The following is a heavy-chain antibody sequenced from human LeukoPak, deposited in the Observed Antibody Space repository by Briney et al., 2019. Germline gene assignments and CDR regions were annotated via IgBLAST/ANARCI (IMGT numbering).Heavy chain of an antibody. CDR1: GGSISIYY. Sequence: SETLSLTCTVSGGSISIYYWNWIRQPPGKGLEWIGSFYNSGDTNYNPSLKSRVTISVDTSKNQFSLKLSSVTAADTAVYYCARGALGYDSSGYYYVSYYYYGMDVWGQGTTVTVSS. CDR3: ARGALGYDSSGYYYVSYYYYGMDV. J-gene: IGHJ6*02. V-gene: IGHV4-59*01. D-gene: IGHD3-22*01. CDR2: FYNSGDT.